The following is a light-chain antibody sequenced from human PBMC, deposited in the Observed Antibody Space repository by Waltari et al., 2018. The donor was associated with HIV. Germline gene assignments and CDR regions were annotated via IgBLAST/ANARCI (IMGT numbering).Light chain of an antibody. V-gene: IGLV1-47*01. CDR3: STWDNRLGTYI. Sequence: QSVLTQPPSASATPGQRVVISCSGTWQDIGSSFVYWYQLLPGTTPKLLISRNDQRPSGVPYRFSGSKSDSSASLAVTDLRSEDEGDYYCSTWDNRLGTYIFGGGTKLTVL. J-gene: IGLJ2*01. CDR2: RND. CDR1: WQDIGSSF.